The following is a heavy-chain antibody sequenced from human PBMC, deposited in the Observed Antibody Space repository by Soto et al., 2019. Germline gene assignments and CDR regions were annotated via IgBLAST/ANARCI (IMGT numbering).Heavy chain of an antibody. CDR1: GGSITSSEYY. J-gene: IGHJ4*02. V-gene: IGHV4-39*01. CDR3: ATRGRRDTRDFDY. CDR2: IYYSGSS. Sequence: PSETLSLTCTVSGGSITSSEYYWAWIRQPPGKGLQFVGTIYYSGSSYSNPSLKSRVTISVDTSKNQFSLKLSSVTAADTAVYYCATRGRRDTRDFDYWGQGTLVTVSS. D-gene: IGHD3-10*01.